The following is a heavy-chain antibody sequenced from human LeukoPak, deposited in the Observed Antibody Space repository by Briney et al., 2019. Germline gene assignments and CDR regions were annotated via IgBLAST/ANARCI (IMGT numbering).Heavy chain of an antibody. V-gene: IGHV1-2*02. CDR2: INPNSGGT. D-gene: IGHD3-10*01. CDR1: GYTFTGYY. Sequence: ASVEVSCKASGYTFTGYYMHWVRQAPGQGLEWMGWINPNSGGTNYAQKFQGRVTMTRDTSISTAYMELSRLRSDDTAVYYCAREFLEGNYFDYWGQGTLVTVSS. J-gene: IGHJ4*02. CDR3: AREFLEGNYFDY.